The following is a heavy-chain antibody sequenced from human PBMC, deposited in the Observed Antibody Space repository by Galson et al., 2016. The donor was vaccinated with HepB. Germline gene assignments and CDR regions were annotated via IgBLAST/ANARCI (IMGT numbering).Heavy chain of an antibody. D-gene: IGHD1-26*01. CDR2: ISYDGSTK. Sequence: SLRLSCAASGFTFIGYAMHWVRQAPGKGLEWVAVISYDGSTKYYAGSVKGRFTISRDNSKNTLYLQMNSLRVEDTARYYCARDALGTWDLTTWGQGTLVSVSS. CDR1: GFTFIGYA. J-gene: IGHJ1*01. CDR3: ARDALGTWDLTT. V-gene: IGHV3-30*04.